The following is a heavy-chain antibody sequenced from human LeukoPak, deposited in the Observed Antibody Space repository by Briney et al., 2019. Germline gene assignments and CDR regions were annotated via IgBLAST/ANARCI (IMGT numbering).Heavy chain of an antibody. Sequence: GGPLRLSCAPPGFPFTGKARSWAPQALGRGRGGVSPISGSGGSTYYADSVKGRFTISRDNSKNTLYLQMNSLRAEDTAVYYCAKVGIAVAGTVLDFDYWGQGTLVTVSS. CDR1: GFPFTGKA. D-gene: IGHD6-19*01. J-gene: IGHJ4*02. V-gene: IGHV3-23*01. CDR3: AKVGIAVAGTVLDFDY. CDR2: ISGSGGST.